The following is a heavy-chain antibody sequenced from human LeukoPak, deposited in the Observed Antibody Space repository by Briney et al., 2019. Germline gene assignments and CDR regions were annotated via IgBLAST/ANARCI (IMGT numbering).Heavy chain of an antibody. CDR3: ARVTTRFFDWLLGY. D-gene: IGHD3-9*01. J-gene: IGHJ4*02. Sequence: ASVKASCKASGGTFSSYAISWVRQAPGQGLEWMGWINPNSGGTNYAQKFQGRVTMTRDTSISTAYMELSRLRSDDTAVYYCARVTTRFFDWLLGYWGQGTLVTVSS. CDR2: INPNSGGT. V-gene: IGHV1-2*02. CDR1: GGTFSSYA.